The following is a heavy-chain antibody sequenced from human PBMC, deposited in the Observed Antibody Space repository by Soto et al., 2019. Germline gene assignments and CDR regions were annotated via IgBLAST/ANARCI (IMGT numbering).Heavy chain of an antibody. Sequence: SEALSLTRTVSGGPISRSSYYLGWIRHPPGKGLGWIGSIYYSGSTYYNPSLKSRVTISVDTSKSQFSLKLSSVTAADTAVYYCTCIFSGGYGYGFYYYGMDVWGQGTTVT. CDR3: TCIFSGGYGYGFYYYGMDV. D-gene: IGHD5-18*01. CDR1: GGPISRSSYY. J-gene: IGHJ6*02. CDR2: IYYSGST. V-gene: IGHV4-39*01.